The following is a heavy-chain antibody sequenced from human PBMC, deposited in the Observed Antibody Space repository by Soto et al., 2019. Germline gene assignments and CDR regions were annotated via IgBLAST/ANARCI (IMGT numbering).Heavy chain of an antibody. Sequence: SVKVSCKASGGTFSSYAISWVRQAPGQGLEWMGGIIPIFGTANYAQKFQGRVTITADESTSTAYMELSSLRSEDTAVYYCARGVAAGRYGGDAFDIWGKGTMVTVSS. J-gene: IGHJ3*02. CDR3: ARGVAAGRYGGDAFDI. D-gene: IGHD6-13*01. V-gene: IGHV1-69*13. CDR2: IIPIFGTA. CDR1: GGTFSSYA.